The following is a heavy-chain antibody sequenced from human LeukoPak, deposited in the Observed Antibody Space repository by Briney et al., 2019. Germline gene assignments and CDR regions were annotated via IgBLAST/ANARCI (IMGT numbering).Heavy chain of an antibody. J-gene: IGHJ4*02. CDR3: ARGLYDYVWGSYRKRLYYFDY. V-gene: IGHV4-34*01. Sequence: SETLSLTCAVYGGSFSGYYWSWIRQPPGKGREWIGEINHSGSTNYNPSLKSRVTISVDTSKNQFSLQLSSVTAADTAVYYCARGLYDYVWGSYRKRLYYFDYWGQGTLVTVSS. D-gene: IGHD3-16*02. CDR2: INHSGST. CDR1: GGSFSGYY.